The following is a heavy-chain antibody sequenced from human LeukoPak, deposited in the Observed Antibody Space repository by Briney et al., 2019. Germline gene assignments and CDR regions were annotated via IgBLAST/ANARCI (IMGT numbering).Heavy chain of an antibody. CDR2: IKEDGSEK. J-gene: IGHJ4*02. CDR3: ASGRQLGY. Sequence: GRSLRLSCAASGFTFSNYWASWVRQAPGKGLEWVANIKEDGSEKYYVDSVKGRFTISRDNARNSLYLQMNSLRAEDTAVYYCASGRQLGYWGQGTLVTVSS. CDR1: GFTFSNYW. D-gene: IGHD6-13*01. V-gene: IGHV3-7*01.